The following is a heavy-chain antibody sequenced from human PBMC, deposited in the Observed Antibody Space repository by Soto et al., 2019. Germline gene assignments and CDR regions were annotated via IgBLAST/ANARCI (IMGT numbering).Heavy chain of an antibody. J-gene: IGHJ4*02. CDR2: IDPSDSYT. CDR3: ARIAARLVDY. CDR1: GYSFTKYW. Sequence: RESLKVSCKGSGYSFTKYWISWVRQMPGKGLEWMGRIDPSDSYTNYNPSFQGHVTISADKSISTAYLQWSSLKASDTAMYYCARIAARLVDYWGQGTLVTVSS. D-gene: IGHD6-6*01. V-gene: IGHV5-10-1*01.